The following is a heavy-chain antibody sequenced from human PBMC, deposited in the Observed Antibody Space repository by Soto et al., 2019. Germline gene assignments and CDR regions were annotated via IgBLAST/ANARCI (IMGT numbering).Heavy chain of an antibody. Sequence: SETLSLTCTVSGGSISSYYWSWIRQPAGKGLEWIGRIYTSGSTNYNPSLKSRVTMSVDTSKNQFSLKLGSVTAADTAVYYCARDLYYYDSSGYYGEHYFDYWGQGTLVTVSS. CDR1: GGSISSYY. CDR3: ARDLYYYDSSGYYGEHYFDY. D-gene: IGHD3-22*01. CDR2: IYTSGST. V-gene: IGHV4-4*07. J-gene: IGHJ4*02.